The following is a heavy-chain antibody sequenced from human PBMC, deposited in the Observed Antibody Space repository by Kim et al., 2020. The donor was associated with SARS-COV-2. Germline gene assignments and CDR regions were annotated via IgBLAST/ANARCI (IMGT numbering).Heavy chain of an antibody. CDR1: GFTFSSYG. Sequence: GGSLRLSCAASGFTFSSYGMHWVRQAPGKGLEWVAVIWYDGSNKYYADSVKGRFTISRDNSKNTLYLQMNSLRAEDTAVYYCARGGSGSRAFDIWGQGTMVTVSS. J-gene: IGHJ3*02. CDR3: ARGGSGSRAFDI. V-gene: IGHV3-33*01. D-gene: IGHD3-16*01. CDR2: IWYDGSNK.